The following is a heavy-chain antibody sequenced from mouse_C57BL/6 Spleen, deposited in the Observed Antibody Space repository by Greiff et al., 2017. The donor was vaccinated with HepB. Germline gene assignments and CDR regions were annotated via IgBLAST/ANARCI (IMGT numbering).Heavy chain of an antibody. Sequence: EVKLMESGGGLVQPGGSLSLSCAASGFTFTDYYMSWVRQPPGKALEWLGFIRNKANGYTTEYSASVKGRFTISRDNSQSILYLHMNALRAEDSASWNSLSADSSYSTHSIVYLQLNALGAEDNATYYCARYEVSIGLYAMDYWGQGTSVTVSA. D-gene: IGHD1-1*01. CDR3: LSADSSYSTHSIVYLQLNALGAEDNATYYCARYEVSIGLYAMDY. CDR1: GFTFTDYY. CDR2: IRNKANGYTT. J-gene: IGHJ4*01. V-gene: IGHV7-3*01.